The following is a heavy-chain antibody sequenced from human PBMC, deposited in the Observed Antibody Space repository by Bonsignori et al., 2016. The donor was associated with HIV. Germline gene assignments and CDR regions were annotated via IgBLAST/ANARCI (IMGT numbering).Heavy chain of an antibody. CDR3: AKDEAVANYFDY. CDR2: ISYDGSNK. J-gene: IGHJ4*02. V-gene: IGHV3-30*18. D-gene: IGHD6-19*01. Sequence: WIRQPPGKGLEWVAVISYDGSNKYYADSVKGRFTISRDNSKNTLYLQMNSLRAEDTAVYYCAKDEAVANYFDYWGQGTLVTVSS.